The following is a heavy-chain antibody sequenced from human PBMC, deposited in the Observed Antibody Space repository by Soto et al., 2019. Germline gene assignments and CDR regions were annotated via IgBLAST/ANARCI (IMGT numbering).Heavy chain of an antibody. CDR2: IVGSGDEI. J-gene: IGHJ4*02. CDR1: GFTLSTYA. Sequence: EVQLLESGGGLVQPGGSLRLSCAASGFTLSTYAMTWVRQAPGKGLECVSGIVGSGDEIHYADSVKGRFTISKDISKNTLYLQINSLRADDTAVYYCAKDAVYNDGLWLMDHWGQGTLVTVSS. V-gene: IGHV3-23*01. D-gene: IGHD2-21*01. CDR3: AKDAVYNDGLWLMDH.